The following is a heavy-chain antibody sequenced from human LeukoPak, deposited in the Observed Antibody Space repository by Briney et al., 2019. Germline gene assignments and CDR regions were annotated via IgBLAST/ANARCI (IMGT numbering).Heavy chain of an antibody. Sequence: GGSLRLSCAASGFTFSSYAMHWVRQAPGKGLEWVAVISYDGSNKYYADSVKGRFTISRDNSKNTLYLQMNSLRAEDTAVYYCAREEGKVTIFKGWFDPWGRGTLVTVSS. J-gene: IGHJ5*02. CDR2: ISYDGSNK. D-gene: IGHD3-3*01. V-gene: IGHV3-30-3*01. CDR3: AREEGKVTIFKGWFDP. CDR1: GFTFSSYA.